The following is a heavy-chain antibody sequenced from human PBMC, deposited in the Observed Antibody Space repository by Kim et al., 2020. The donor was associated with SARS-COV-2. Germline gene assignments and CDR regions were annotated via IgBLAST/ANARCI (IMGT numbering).Heavy chain of an antibody. Sequence: GGSLRLSCAASGFTFDDYAMHWVRQAPGKGLEWVSLISGDGGSTYYADSVKGRFTISRDNSKNSLYLQMNSLGTEDTALNYCAKDDGRDYGDYAARSRNYYYSGMDVWGQGTTVTVSS. CDR1: GFTFDDYA. D-gene: IGHD4-17*01. V-gene: IGHV3-43*02. CDR2: ISGDGGST. CDR3: AKDDGRDYGDYAARSRNYYYSGMDV. J-gene: IGHJ6*02.